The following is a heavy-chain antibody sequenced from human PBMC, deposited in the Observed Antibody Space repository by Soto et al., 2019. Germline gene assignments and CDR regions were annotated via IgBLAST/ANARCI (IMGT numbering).Heavy chain of an antibody. CDR3: AREGRYNDGWYVDY. CDR2: IYHSGST. Sequence: SETLSLTCAVSGGSISSGGYSWSWIRQPPGKGLEWIGYIYHSGSTYYNPSLKSRVTISVDRSKNQFSLKLSSVTAADTAVYYCAREGRYNDGWYVDYWGQGTLVTVSS. V-gene: IGHV4-30-2*01. J-gene: IGHJ4*02. D-gene: IGHD6-19*01. CDR1: GGSISSGGYS.